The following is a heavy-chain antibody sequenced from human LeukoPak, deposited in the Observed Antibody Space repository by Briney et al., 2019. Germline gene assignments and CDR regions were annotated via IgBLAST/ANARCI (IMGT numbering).Heavy chain of an antibody. V-gene: IGHV4-61*02. D-gene: IGHD3-10*01. CDR2: IYTSGRT. Sequence: PSQTLSLTCTVSGGSISSGSYYWSWIPQPAGKGLEWIGRIYTSGRTNYNPSLKSRVTISVDTSKKQVSLKLSSVTAADTAVYYCARDTGSGSSVDFYYYYYYMDVWGKGTTVTISS. CDR3: ARDTGSGSSVDFYYYYYYMDV. CDR1: GGSISSGSYY. J-gene: IGHJ6*03.